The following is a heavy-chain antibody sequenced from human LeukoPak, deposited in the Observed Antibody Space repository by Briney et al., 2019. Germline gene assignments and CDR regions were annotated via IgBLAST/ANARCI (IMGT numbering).Heavy chain of an antibody. CDR1: GGSISSSSYY. J-gene: IGHJ4*02. CDR3: ARPSIVGAQFDY. CDR2: IYYSGST. V-gene: IGHV4-39*01. D-gene: IGHD1-26*01. Sequence: SETLSLTCTVSGGSISSSSYYWGWIRQPPGKGLEWIGSIYYSGSTYYNPSLKSRVTISVDTSKYQFSLKLSSVTAADTAVYYCARPSIVGAQFDYWGQGTLVTVSS.